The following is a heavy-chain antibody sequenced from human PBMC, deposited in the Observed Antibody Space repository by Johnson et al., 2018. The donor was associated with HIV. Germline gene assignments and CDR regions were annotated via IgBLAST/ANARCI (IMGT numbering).Heavy chain of an antibody. CDR3: AISIPRPGWGDAFDI. J-gene: IGHJ3*02. CDR1: GITFSDAW. Sequence: QVQLVESGGDLVKPGGFLRLSCAASGITFSDAWMTWVRQAPGKGLEWVSYISSSGSTIYYADSVKGRFTISRDNAKNSVYLQMNSLRAEDTAVYYCAISIPRPGWGDAFDIWGQGTMVTVSS. V-gene: IGHV3-11*04. D-gene: IGHD3-16*01. CDR2: ISSSGSTI.